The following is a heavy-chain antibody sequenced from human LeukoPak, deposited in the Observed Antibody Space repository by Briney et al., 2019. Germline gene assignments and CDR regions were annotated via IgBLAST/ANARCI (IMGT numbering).Heavy chain of an antibody. D-gene: IGHD4-17*01. CDR2: IKQDGSEK. CDR1: GFTFSSYW. J-gene: IGHJ4*02. Sequence: GSLRLSCAASGFTFSSYWMSWVRQAPGKGLERVANIKQDGSEKYYVDSVKGRFTISRDNAKNSLYLQMNSLRAEDTAVYYCARETGTNVFDYWGQGTLVTVSS. V-gene: IGHV3-7*03. CDR3: ARETGTNVFDY.